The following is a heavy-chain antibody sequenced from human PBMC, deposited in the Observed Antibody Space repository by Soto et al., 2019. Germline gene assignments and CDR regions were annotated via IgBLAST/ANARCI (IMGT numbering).Heavy chain of an antibody. J-gene: IGHJ4*02. CDR1: GYTFTSYG. Sequence: QVQLVQSGAEVKKPGASVKVSCKASGYTFTSYGISWVRQAPGQGLEWMGWISAYNGNTNYAQKLQGRVTMTTDTSTSTADMDLRSLGSNATAVYYCARDQPQYYYDSSGYFDYWGQGTLVTVSS. V-gene: IGHV1-18*01. D-gene: IGHD3-22*01. CDR2: ISAYNGNT. CDR3: ARDQPQYYYDSSGYFDY.